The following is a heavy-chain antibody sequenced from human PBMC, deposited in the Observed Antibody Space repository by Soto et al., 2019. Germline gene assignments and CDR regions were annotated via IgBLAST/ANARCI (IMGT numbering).Heavy chain of an antibody. Sequence: ASVKVSCKASGYTVTSYYMDGVGQAPGQGLEWMGIINPSGGSTSYAQKFQGRVTMTRDTSTSTVYMELSSLRSEDTAVYYCASNILTGSQYYFDYWGQGTLVTVSS. CDR1: GYTVTSYY. J-gene: IGHJ4*02. V-gene: IGHV1-46*03. CDR2: INPSGGST. CDR3: ASNILTGSQYYFDY. D-gene: IGHD3-9*01.